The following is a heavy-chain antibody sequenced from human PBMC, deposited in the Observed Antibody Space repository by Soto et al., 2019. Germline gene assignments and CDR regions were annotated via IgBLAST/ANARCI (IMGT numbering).Heavy chain of an antibody. CDR1: GGSFSGYY. D-gene: IGHD3-9*01. V-gene: IGHV4-34*01. Sequence: SETLSLTCAVYGGSFSGYYWSWILQPPWKGLEWIGEINHSGSTNYNPSLKSRVTISVDTSKNQFSLKLSSVTAADTAVYYCARAPYYDILTGYYKACYYYGMDVWGQGTTVT. J-gene: IGHJ6*02. CDR3: ARAPYYDILTGYYKACYYYGMDV. CDR2: INHSGST.